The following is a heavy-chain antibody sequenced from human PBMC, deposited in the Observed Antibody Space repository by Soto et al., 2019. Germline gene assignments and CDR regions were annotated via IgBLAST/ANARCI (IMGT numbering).Heavy chain of an antibody. CDR2: IIPIFGTA. Sequence: SVNVSCKASGGTFSSYAISWVRQAPGQGLEWMGGIIPIFGTANYAQKFQGRVTITADESTSTAYMELSSLRSEDTAVYYCARGGYCSGGSCYYEDYYYGMDVWGQGTTVTVSS. J-gene: IGHJ6*02. D-gene: IGHD2-15*01. CDR3: ARGGYCSGGSCYYEDYYYGMDV. V-gene: IGHV1-69*13. CDR1: GGTFSSYA.